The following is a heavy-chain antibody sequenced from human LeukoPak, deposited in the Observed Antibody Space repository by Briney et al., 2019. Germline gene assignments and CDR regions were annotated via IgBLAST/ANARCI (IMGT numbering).Heavy chain of an antibody. CDR2: IKEDGSEK. J-gene: IGHJ5*02. D-gene: IGHD3-16*01. CDR3: ARQPVTPLNWFDP. CDR1: GFTFSNYW. V-gene: IGHV3-7*01. Sequence: PGGSLRLSCAVSGFTFSNYWMSWVRQAPGKGLEWVATIKEDGSEKYYVDSVKGRFTISRDNAKNSLSLQMNSPRVEDTAVYYCARQPVTPLNWFDPWGQGTLVTVSS.